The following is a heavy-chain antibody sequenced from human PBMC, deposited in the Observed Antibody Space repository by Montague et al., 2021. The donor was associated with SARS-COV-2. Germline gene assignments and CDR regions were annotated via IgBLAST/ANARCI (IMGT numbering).Heavy chain of an antibody. CDR3: ARGSKVLSEWTRLERWENWFDP. V-gene: IGHV4-61*01. CDR1: GGSVSSGSYY. D-gene: IGHD5-18*01. Sequence: SETLSLTCTVSGGSVSSGSYYWSWIRQPPGKGLEWIGYIYYSGSTNYNPSLKSRVTISVDTSKNQFSLKLSSVTAADTAVYYCARGSKVLSEWTRLERWENWFDPWGQGTLVTVSS. CDR2: IYYSGST. J-gene: IGHJ5*02.